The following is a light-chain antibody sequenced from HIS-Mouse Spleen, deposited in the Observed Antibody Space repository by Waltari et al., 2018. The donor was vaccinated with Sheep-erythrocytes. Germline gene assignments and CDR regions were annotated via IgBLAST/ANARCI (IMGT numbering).Light chain of an antibody. Sequence: SYELTQPPSVSVSPGQTASITCSGAKLGDKYACWYHQKPGQSPVLVIYQDSKRPSGIPERFSGSNSGNTATLTISGTQAMDEADYYCQEWDSSTVVFGGGTKLTVL. CDR1: KLGDKY. CDR2: QDS. V-gene: IGLV3-1*01. J-gene: IGLJ2*01. CDR3: QEWDSSTVV.